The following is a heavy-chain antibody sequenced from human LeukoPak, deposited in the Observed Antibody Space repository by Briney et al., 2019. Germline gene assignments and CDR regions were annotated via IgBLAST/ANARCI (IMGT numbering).Heavy chain of an antibody. V-gene: IGHV3-74*01. Sequence: GGSLRLSCETTGFTFSSYVMHWVRRTPGKGLVWVSRISHDGFISYADSVKGRFTISRDNAKNTLILQMNSLRAEDTAVYYCARDWVYKIDYWGRGTLVTVSS. J-gene: IGHJ4*02. CDR3: ARDWVYKIDY. CDR1: GFTFSSYV. CDR2: ISHDGFI. D-gene: IGHD5-24*01.